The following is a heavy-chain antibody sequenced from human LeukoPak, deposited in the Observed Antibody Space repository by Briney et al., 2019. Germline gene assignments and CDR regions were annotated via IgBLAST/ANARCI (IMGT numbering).Heavy chain of an antibody. CDR1: GGSISNYY. D-gene: IGHD6-19*01. V-gene: IGHV4-59*08. CDR2: IYYSGST. J-gene: IGHJ4*02. CDR3: ATYITGWATFDY. Sequence: SETLSLTCTVSGGSISNYYWSWIRQPPGKGLEWIGYIYYSGSTNYNPSLKSRVTISVDTSKNQFSLKLSSVTAADTAVYYCATYITGWATFDYWGQGTLVTVSS.